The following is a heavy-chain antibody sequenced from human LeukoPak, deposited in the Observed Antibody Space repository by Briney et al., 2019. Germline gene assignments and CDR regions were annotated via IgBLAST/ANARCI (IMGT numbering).Heavy chain of an antibody. D-gene: IGHD3-16*02. J-gene: IGHJ3*02. Sequence: PGGSLRLSCAASEYTFSHYSVNWVRQAPGKGLEWVSSISSTSDYIYYADSVKGRFTISRDNTKSSLYLQMNSLRAEDTAVYYCVSGNDPDSTWENYRLDAFDIWGQGTTVIVSS. CDR2: ISSTSDYI. V-gene: IGHV3-21*01. CDR1: EYTFSHYS. CDR3: VSGNDPDSTWENYRLDAFDI.